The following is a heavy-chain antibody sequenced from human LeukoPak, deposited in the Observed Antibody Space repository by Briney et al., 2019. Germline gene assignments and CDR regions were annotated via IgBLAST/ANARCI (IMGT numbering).Heavy chain of an antibody. CDR2: IYYSGST. Sequence: SETLSLTCTVSGGSISSYYWSWIRQPPGKGLEWIGYIYYSGSTNYNPSLKSRVTISVDTSKNQFSLKLSSVTAADTAVYYCARAGYSGSYFFDYWGQGTLVTVSS. V-gene: IGHV4-59*12. CDR1: GGSISSYY. J-gene: IGHJ4*02. D-gene: IGHD1-26*01. CDR3: ARAGYSGSYFFDY.